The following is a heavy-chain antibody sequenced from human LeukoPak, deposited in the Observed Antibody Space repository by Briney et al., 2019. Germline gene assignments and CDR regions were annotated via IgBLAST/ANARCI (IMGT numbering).Heavy chain of an antibody. J-gene: IGHJ4*02. CDR1: GFTFSSYA. Sequence: PGGSLRLSCAASGFTFSSYAMHWVRQAPGKGLEWVAVISYDGSNKYYADSVKGRFTISRDNSKNTLYLQMNSLRAEDTAVYYCARGTVVIFDYWGQGTLVTVSS. D-gene: IGHD3-22*01. V-gene: IGHV3-30-3*01. CDR3: ARGTVVIFDY. CDR2: ISYDGSNK.